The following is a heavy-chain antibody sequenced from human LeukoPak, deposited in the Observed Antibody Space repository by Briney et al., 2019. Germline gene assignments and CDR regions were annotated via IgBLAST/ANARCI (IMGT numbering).Heavy chain of an antibody. CDR3: ARDTNRHGAAQIDY. CDR1: GFNFSNYG. D-gene: IGHD4-17*01. J-gene: IGHJ4*02. Sequence: GGSLRLSCAASGFNFSNYGMHWVRQAPGKGLEWVALIWYDGSNKFYADSVKGRFTISRDNSKNTLYLQMNSLRAEDTAVYYCARDTNRHGAAQIDYWGQGTLVTVSS. V-gene: IGHV3-33*01. CDR2: IWYDGSNK.